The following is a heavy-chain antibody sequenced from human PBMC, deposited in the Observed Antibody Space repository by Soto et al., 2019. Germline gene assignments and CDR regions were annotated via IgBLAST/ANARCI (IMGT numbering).Heavy chain of an antibody. J-gene: IGHJ5*02. CDR1: GFTFSSYA. V-gene: IGHV3-23*01. CDR3: AKDPRREWWYTNWFDP. CDR2: ISGSGGST. Sequence: GGSLRLSCAASGFTFSSYAMSWVRQAPGKGLEWVSAISGSGGSTYYADSVKGRFTISRDNSKNTLYLQMNSLRAEDTAVYYCAKDPRREWWYTNWFDPWGQGTLVTVSS. D-gene: IGHD2-15*01.